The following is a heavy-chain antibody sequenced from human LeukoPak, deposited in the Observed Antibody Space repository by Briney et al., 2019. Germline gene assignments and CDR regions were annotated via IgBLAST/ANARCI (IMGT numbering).Heavy chain of an antibody. CDR3: ARVRYSSGWASDY. Sequence: SETLSLTCAVYGGSFSGYYWSWIRQPPGKGPEWIGEINHSGSTNYNPSLKSRVTISVDTSKNQFSLKLSSVTAADTAVYYCARVRYSSGWASDYWGQGTLVTVSS. V-gene: IGHV4-34*01. D-gene: IGHD6-19*01. CDR2: INHSGST. J-gene: IGHJ4*02. CDR1: GGSFSGYY.